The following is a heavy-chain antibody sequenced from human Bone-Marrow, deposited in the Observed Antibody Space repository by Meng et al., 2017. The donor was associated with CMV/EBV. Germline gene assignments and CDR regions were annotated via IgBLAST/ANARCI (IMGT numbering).Heavy chain of an antibody. J-gene: IGHJ4*02. CDR3: TRDREGGASDC. Sequence: GESLKISCAGSGFTFRSSEMNWVRQAPGKGLEWVSYISSSGSDKYYADSVKGRFTISRDSSKTTLYLQMNSLRAEDTAVYYCTRDREGGASDCWGQGTLVTVSS. D-gene: IGHD3-16*01. CDR1: GFTFRSSE. V-gene: IGHV3-48*03. CDR2: ISSSGSDK.